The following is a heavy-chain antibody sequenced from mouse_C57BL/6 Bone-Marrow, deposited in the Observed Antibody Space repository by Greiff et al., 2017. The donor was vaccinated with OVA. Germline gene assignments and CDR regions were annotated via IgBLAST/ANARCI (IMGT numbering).Heavy chain of an antibody. CDR3: ARGLTVVAPLDY. Sequence: QVHVKQPGAELVKPGASVKLSCKASGYTFTSYWMHWVKQRPGQGLEWIGMIHPNSGSTNYNEKFKSKATLTVDKSSSTAYMQLSSLTSEDSAVYYCARGLTVVAPLDYWGQGTTLTVSS. D-gene: IGHD1-1*01. CDR1: GYTFTSYW. J-gene: IGHJ2*01. CDR2: IHPNSGST. V-gene: IGHV1-64*01.